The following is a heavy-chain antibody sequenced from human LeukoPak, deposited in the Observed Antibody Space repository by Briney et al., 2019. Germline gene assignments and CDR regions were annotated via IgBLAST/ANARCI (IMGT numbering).Heavy chain of an antibody. J-gene: IGHJ3*02. CDR1: GYSISSGYY. CDR3: ARGAYYYDSSGYFTFHI. D-gene: IGHD3-22*01. V-gene: IGHV4-38-2*02. Sequence: PSETLSLTCTVSGYSISSGYYWGWIRQPPGKGLEWIGSIYHSGSTYYNPSLKSRVTISVDTSKNQFSLKLSSVTAADTAVYYCARGAYYYDSSGYFTFHIWGQGTMVTVSS. CDR2: IYHSGST.